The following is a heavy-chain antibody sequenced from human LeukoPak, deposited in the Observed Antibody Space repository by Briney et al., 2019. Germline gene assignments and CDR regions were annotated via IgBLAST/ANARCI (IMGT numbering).Heavy chain of an antibody. J-gene: IGHJ4*02. D-gene: IGHD4-17*01. CDR2: INHSGST. CDR1: GGSFSGYY. Sequence: SETLSLTCAVYGGSFSGYYWSWIRQPPGKGLEWIGEINHSGSTNYNPSLKSRVTISVDTSKNQFSLKLSSVTAADTAVYYCARGVDYGTFDYWGQGTLVTVSS. CDR3: ARGVDYGTFDY. V-gene: IGHV4-34*01.